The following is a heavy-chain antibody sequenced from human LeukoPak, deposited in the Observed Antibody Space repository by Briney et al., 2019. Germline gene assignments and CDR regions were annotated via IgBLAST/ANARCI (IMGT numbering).Heavy chain of an antibody. CDR2: ISASGGST. J-gene: IGHJ5*02. D-gene: IGHD1-26*01. CDR3: AKLSSIVGATNWFDP. Sequence: GGSLRLSCAASGFTFSTYAMSWVRQAPGKGLEWVSAISASGGSTYYADSVKGRFTISRDNSKNTLYPQMNSLRAEDTAVYYCAKLSSIVGATNWFDPWGQGTLVTVSS. CDR1: GFTFSTYA. V-gene: IGHV3-23*01.